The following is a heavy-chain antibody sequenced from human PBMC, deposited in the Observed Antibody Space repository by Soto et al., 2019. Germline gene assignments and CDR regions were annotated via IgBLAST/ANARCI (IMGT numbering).Heavy chain of an antibody. J-gene: IGHJ6*02. V-gene: IGHV3-23*01. CDR1: GFTFSSYA. CDR2: ISGSGGST. D-gene: IGHD3-3*01. CDR3: AKYFSGLRFLEWSLRYYYGMDV. Sequence: GGSLRLSCAASGFTFSSYAMSWVRQAPGKGLERVSAISGSGGSTYYADSVNGRFTISRDNSKNTLYLQMNSLRAEDTAVYYCAKYFSGLRFLEWSLRYYYGMDVWGQGTTVTVSS.